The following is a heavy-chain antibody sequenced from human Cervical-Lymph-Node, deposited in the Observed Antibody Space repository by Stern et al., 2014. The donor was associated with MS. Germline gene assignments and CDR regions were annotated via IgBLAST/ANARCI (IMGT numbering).Heavy chain of an antibody. Sequence: VQLVQSGAEVKKPGASVKVSCKASGYTFTSYGISWVRQAPGQGLEWMGWIIAYNGTTNYAQKLQGRVTMTTDTSTSTAYMELRSLRSDDTAVDYCAIGGPSYGGGDCKYQGSYGMDVWGQGTTVTVSS. D-gene: IGHD2-21*02. CDR1: GYTFTSYG. CDR2: IIAYNGTT. V-gene: IGHV1-18*04. J-gene: IGHJ6*02. CDR3: AIGGPSYGGGDCKYQGSYGMDV.